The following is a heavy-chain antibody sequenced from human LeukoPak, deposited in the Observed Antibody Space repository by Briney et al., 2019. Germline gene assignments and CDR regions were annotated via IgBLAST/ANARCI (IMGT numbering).Heavy chain of an antibody. V-gene: IGHV3-33*06. J-gene: IGHJ4*02. D-gene: IGHD6-19*01. CDR1: GFTFSSYG. CDR3: AKSDSSGWYYFDY. CDR2: IWFDATEK. Sequence: AGGSLRLSCAASGFTFSSYGMHWVRQAPGKGLEWVAMIWFDATEKYYVDSVKGRFTISRDNSKNTLYLQMNSLRVEDTAVYYCAKSDSSGWYYFDYWGQGTLVTVSS.